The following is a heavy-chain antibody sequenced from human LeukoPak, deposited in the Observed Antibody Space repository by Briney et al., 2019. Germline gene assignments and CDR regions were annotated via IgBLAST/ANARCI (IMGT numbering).Heavy chain of an antibody. V-gene: IGHV3-30-3*01. CDR2: ISYDGSNK. D-gene: IGHD5-12*01. CDR3: ASSGYGAYGENWFDP. Sequence: GGSLRLSCAASGFTFSSYAMHWVRQAPGKGLERVAVISYDGSNKYYADSVKGRFTISRDNSKNTLYLQMNSLRAEDTAVYYCASSGYGAYGENWFDPWGQGTLVTVSS. CDR1: GFTFSSYA. J-gene: IGHJ5*02.